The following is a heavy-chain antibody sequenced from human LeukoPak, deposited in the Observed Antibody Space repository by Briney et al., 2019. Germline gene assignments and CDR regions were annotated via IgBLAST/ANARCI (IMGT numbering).Heavy chain of an antibody. CDR1: GGSISGYY. J-gene: IGHJ5*02. V-gene: IGHV4-59*01. CDR2: IYYSGST. Sequence: SETLSLTCTVSGGSISGYYWSWIRQPPGKGLEWIGYIYYSGSTNYNPSLKSRVTISVDTSKNQFSLKLSSVTAADTAVYYCARASPGSATGFDPWGQGTLVTVSS. CDR3: ARASPGSATGFDP.